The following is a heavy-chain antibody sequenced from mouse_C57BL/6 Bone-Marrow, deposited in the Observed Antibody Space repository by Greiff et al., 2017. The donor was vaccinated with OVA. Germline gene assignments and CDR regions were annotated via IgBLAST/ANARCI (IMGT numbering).Heavy chain of an antibody. D-gene: IGHD2-4*01. CDR1: GYTFTSYW. V-gene: IGHV1-55*01. CDR2: IYPGSGST. J-gene: IGHJ1*03. Sequence: VQLQQPGAELVKPGASVKMSCKASGYTFTSYWITWVKQRPGQGLERIGDIYPGSGSTNYNEKFKSKATLTVDTSSSTAYMQLSSLTSEDSAVYYGERGGYYDYGYFDVWGTGTTVTVSS. CDR3: ERGGYYDYGYFDV.